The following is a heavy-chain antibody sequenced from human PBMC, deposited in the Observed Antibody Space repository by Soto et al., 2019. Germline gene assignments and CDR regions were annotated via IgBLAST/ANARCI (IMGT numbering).Heavy chain of an antibody. CDR3: ARVRIDYDFWSGYSHTDYYYYYGMDV. CDR1: GYTFTSYG. V-gene: IGHV1-18*04. J-gene: IGHJ6*02. CDR2: ISAYNGNT. Sequence: AASVKVSCKASGYTFTSYGISWVRQAPGQGLEWMGWISAYNGNTNYAQKLQGRVTMTTDTSTSTAYMELRSLRSDDTAVYYCARVRIDYDFWSGYSHTDYYYYYGMDVWGQGTTVTVSS. D-gene: IGHD3-3*01.